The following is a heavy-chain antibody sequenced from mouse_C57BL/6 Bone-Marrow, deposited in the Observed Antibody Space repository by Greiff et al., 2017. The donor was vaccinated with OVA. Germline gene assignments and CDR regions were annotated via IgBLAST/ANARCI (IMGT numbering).Heavy chain of an antibody. V-gene: IGHV1-61*01. CDR3: AGGGYYSTRADYAMDD. J-gene: IGHJ4*01. CDR1: GYTFTSYW. CDR2: IYPSDSET. D-gene: IGHD2-3*01. Sequence: QVQLQQPGAELVRPGSSVTLSCKASGYTFTSYWMEWVTQRPGQGLEWIGNIYPSDSETHYNQKFKDKATLTVEKSSSTAYMPLSSLTSEDSAVFYCAGGGYYSTRADYAMDDWGQGTTVTV.